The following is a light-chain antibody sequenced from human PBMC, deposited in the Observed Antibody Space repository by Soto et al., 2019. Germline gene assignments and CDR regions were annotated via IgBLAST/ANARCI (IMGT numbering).Light chain of an antibody. J-gene: IGKJ4*01. Sequence: DMEMTQSPSSLSASVGDRVTITCRASQSISNYLNWYQHKPGKVPKLLIYAASSLQSGVPTRFSGSGSGTDFTLTINSLQPEDFATYYWQQSYGTPLTFGGGTKLEIK. CDR3: QQSYGTPLT. CDR1: QSISNY. V-gene: IGKV1-39*01. CDR2: AAS.